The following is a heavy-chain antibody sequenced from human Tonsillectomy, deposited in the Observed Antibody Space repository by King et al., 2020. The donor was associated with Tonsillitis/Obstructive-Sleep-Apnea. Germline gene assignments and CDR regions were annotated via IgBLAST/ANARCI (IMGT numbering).Heavy chain of an antibody. Sequence: QLVQSGGGVVQPGRSLRLSCAASGFTFSNSALHWVRQAPGKGLEWVAVISYDGSNKYYADSVKGRFTISRDNSNNTLYLQMNSLRAEDTAVYYCAREGGAMAVAGDTFYYWGQGTLVTVSS. D-gene: IGHD6-19*01. V-gene: IGHV3-30*04. J-gene: IGHJ4*02. CDR3: AREGGAMAVAGDTFYY. CDR1: GFTFSNSA. CDR2: ISYDGSNK.